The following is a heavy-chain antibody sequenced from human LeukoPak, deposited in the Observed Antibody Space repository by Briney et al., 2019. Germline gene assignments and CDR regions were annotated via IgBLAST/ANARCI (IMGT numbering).Heavy chain of an antibody. J-gene: IGHJ6*02. D-gene: IGHD4-23*01. V-gene: IGHV3-11*01. Sequence: GESLRLSCAASGFTFSDYYMSWIRQAPGKGLEWVSYISSSGSTIYYADSVKGRFTISRDNAKNSPYLQMNSLRAEDTAVYYCARDPGNRGYYYYGMDVWGQGTTVTVSS. CDR2: ISSSGSTI. CDR3: ARDPGNRGYYYYGMDV. CDR1: GFTFSDYY.